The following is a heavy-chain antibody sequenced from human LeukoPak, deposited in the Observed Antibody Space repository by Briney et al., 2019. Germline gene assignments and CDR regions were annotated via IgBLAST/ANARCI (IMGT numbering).Heavy chain of an antibody. J-gene: IGHJ4*02. CDR3: ARLFGGVTTFDY. V-gene: IGHV3-7*01. Sequence: PGESLRLSCAASGFIFGGYWMSWVRLGPGKGLEWVASIQPDGGVGRYVDSVKGRFTISRDNVKSSVSLQMNSLRAEDTAVYYCARLFGGVTTFDYWGQGALVTVPS. D-gene: IGHD3-10*01. CDR2: IQPDGGVG. CDR1: GFIFGGYW.